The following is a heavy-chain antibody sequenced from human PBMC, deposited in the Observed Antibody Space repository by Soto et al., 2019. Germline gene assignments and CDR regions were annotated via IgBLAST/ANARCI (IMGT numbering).Heavy chain of an antibody. Sequence: QEELVQSGAEVKKPGSSVNVSCKASGGTFASYSITWVRQAPGQRLEWMGEIIPLLKTVNYAQKFQGRVTITGDRSTSTVYIDLSRLRSDDTAVYYCARDPVDLFGYMDVWGHGTTVTVS. V-gene: IGHV1-69*06. CDR3: ARDPVDLFGYMDV. CDR1: GGTFASYS. CDR2: IIPLLKTV. D-gene: IGHD6-25*01. J-gene: IGHJ6*02.